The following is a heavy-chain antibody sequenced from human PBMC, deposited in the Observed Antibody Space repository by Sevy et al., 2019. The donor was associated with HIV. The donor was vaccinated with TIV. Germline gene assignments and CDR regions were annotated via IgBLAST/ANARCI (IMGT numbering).Heavy chain of an antibody. CDR1: GFTFSSYG. D-gene: IGHD3-10*01. CDR3: AKDQLWFGEPTKYYYYGMDV. CDR2: ISYDGSNK. V-gene: IGHV3-30*18. J-gene: IGHJ6*02. Sequence: GGSLRLSCAASGFTFSSYGMHWVRQAPGKGLEWVAVISYDGSNKYYADSVKGRFTISRDNSKNTLYLQMNSLRAEDTAVYYCAKDQLWFGEPTKYYYYGMDVWGQGTTVTVSS.